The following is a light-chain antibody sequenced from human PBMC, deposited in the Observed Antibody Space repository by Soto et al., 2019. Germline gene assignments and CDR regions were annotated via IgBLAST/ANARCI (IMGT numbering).Light chain of an antibody. CDR2: GAS. J-gene: IGKJ4*01. Sequence: EIVMTQSPATLSVSPGERATLSCRASQSVSSNLAWYQQKPGQAPNLLIYGASTRATGIPARFSGSGSGTEFTLTISSLQSEDFAVYYCQQYNNWPLTFGGGTKVDIK. CDR1: QSVSSN. CDR3: QQYNNWPLT. V-gene: IGKV3-15*01.